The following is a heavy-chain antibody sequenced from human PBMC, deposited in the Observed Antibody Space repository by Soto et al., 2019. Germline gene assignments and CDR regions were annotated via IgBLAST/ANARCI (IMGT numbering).Heavy chain of an antibody. V-gene: IGHV1-18*01. CDR3: SRWSDRVGGAEALDV. CDR1: GYTFINYG. D-gene: IGHD1-26*01. CDR2: LSAYNGDT. Sequence: QVQLVQSGAEVKKPGASVMVSCKTSGYTFINYGITWVRQAPGQGLEWMGWLSAYNGDTSSSEKLQDRFTMTTDTSTNTVYMDLRSLTSDDTAVYYCSRWSDRVGGAEALDVWGQGTMVIVSS. J-gene: IGHJ3*01.